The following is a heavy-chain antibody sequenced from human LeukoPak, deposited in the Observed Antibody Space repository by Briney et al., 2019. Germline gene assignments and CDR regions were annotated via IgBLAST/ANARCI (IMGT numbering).Heavy chain of an antibody. V-gene: IGHV1-69*04. D-gene: IGHD2-15*01. CDR1: GGTFSSYA. CDR3: ARLHSPYYYYYGMDV. J-gene: IGHJ6*02. CDR2: IIPILGIA. Sequence: GASVKVSCKASGGTFSSYAISWVRQAPGQGLEWMGRIIPILGIANYAQKFQGRVTITADKSTSTAYMELSSLRSEDTAVYYCARLHSPYYYYYGMDVWGQGTTVTVSS.